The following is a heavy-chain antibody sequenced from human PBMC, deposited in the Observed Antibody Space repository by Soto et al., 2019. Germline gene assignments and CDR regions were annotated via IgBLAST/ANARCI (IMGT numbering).Heavy chain of an antibody. V-gene: IGHV4-31*03. J-gene: IGHJ4*02. CDR1: GASISSGGYH. D-gene: IGHD1-26*01. Sequence: SETLSLTCSVSGASISSGGYHWTWIRQHPETGLEWIGYIYYSATTFYNPSLRSRVTISLDASKNQFSLELASVTAADTAVYYCARAEGGSYPVGYWGQGTLVTVSS. CDR2: IYYSATT. CDR3: ARAEGGSYPVGY.